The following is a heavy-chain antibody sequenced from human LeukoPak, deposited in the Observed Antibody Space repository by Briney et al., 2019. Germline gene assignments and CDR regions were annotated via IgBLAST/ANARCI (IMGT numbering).Heavy chain of an antibody. J-gene: IGHJ4*02. D-gene: IGHD6-19*01. Sequence: GASVKVSCKASGYTFTGYYMHWVRQAPGQGLEWMGWINPNSGGTNYAQKFQGRVTMTRDTSISTAYMELSRLRSDDTAVYYCANAQGSSGWFYFDDWGQGTLVTVSS. CDR1: GYTFTGYY. CDR3: ANAQGSSGWFYFDD. V-gene: IGHV1-2*02. CDR2: INPNSGGT.